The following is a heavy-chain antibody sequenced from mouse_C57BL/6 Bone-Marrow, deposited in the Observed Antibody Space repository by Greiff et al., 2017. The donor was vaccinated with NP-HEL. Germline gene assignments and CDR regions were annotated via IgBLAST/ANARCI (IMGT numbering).Heavy chain of an antibody. CDR3: ATYYYGSRRSWFAY. CDR2: INPYNGGT. J-gene: IGHJ3*01. Sequence: VQLQQSGPVLVKPGASVKMSCKASGYTFTDYYMNWVKQSHGKSLEWIGVINPYNGGTSYNQKFKGKATLTVDKSSSTAYMELNSLTSEDSAVYYCATYYYGSRRSWFAYWGQGTLVTVSA. V-gene: IGHV1-19*01. D-gene: IGHD1-1*01. CDR1: GYTFTDYY.